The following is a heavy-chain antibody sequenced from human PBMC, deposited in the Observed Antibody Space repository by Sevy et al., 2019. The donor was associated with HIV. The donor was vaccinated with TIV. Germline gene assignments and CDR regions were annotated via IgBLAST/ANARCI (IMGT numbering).Heavy chain of an antibody. CDR2: INQDGSEK. D-gene: IGHD3-10*01. CDR1: GFTFSNYW. J-gene: IGHJ4*02. Sequence: GGSLRLSCAASGFTFSNYWMSWVRQAPGKGPEWVAHINQDGSEKYYVDPVKGRFTVSRDNAKNSLYLQMNSLRDEDTAVYYCASAPYGSGGSYYFDYWGQGARVTVSS. CDR3: ASAPYGSGGSYYFDY. V-gene: IGHV3-7*01.